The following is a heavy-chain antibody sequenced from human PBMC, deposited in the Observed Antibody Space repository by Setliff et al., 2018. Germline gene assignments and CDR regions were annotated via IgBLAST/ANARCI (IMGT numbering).Heavy chain of an antibody. CDR1: GLSYSNYW. V-gene: IGHV3-30*02. CDR2: VQFDGSNK. D-gene: IGHD1-7*01. J-gene: IGHJ5*02. CDR3: ARDQFRNSGGLYS. Sequence: PGGSLRLSCTASGLSYSNYWVSWVRQAPGEGLEWVAFVQFDGSNKYYADSVLGRFTISRDNIKNTAFLQMNSLRADDTAMYYCARDQFRNSGGLYSWGQGTLVTVSS.